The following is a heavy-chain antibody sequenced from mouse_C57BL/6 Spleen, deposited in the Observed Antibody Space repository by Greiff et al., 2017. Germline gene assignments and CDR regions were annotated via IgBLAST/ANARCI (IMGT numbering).Heavy chain of an antibody. CDR3: ARDGGDKGYFDV. D-gene: IGHD3-3*01. J-gene: IGHJ1*03. V-gene: IGHV3-6*01. CDR2: ISYDGSN. CDR1: GYSITSGYY. Sequence: EVKLMESGPGLVKPSQSLSLTCSVTGYSITSGYYWNWIRQFPGNKLEWMGYISYDGSNKYNPSLKNRITITLDTSKNQFFLKLNSVTTEDTATYYCARDGGDKGYFDVWGTGTTVTVSS.